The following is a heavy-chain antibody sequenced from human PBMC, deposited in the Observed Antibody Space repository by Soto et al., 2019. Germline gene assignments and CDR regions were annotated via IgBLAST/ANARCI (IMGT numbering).Heavy chain of an antibody. CDR3: ARQYCSGGSCYSVWFDP. CDR2: IDPSDSYT. D-gene: IGHD2-15*01. CDR1: GYSFTSYW. J-gene: IGHJ5*02. Sequence: PGESLKISCKGSGYSFTSYWISWVRQMPGKGLEWMGRIDPSDSYTNYSPSFQGHVTISADKSISTAYLQWGSLKASDTAMYYCARQYCSGGSCYSVWFDPWGQGTLVTVSS. V-gene: IGHV5-10-1*01.